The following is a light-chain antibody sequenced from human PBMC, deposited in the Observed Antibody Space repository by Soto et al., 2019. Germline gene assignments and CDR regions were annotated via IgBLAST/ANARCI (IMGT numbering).Light chain of an antibody. CDR1: QSVRSSY. CDR2: GAS. J-gene: IGKJ5*01. CDR3: QQYGSSPPIT. V-gene: IGKV3-20*01. Sequence: EIVLTQPPGTLSLSPGERATLNCRASQSVRSSYLAWYQQQPGQAPRLLIHGASRRATGIPDRFSGSGSGTDFTLTISRLEPEDFAVYYCQQYGSSPPITFGQGTRREIK.